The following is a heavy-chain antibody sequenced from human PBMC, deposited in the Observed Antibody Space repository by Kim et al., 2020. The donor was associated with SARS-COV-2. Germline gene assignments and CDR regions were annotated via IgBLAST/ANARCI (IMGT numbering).Heavy chain of an antibody. CDR1: GYSFTSYW. D-gene: IGHD3-10*01. V-gene: IGHV5-10-1*01. CDR2: IDPSDSYT. CDR3: ARRGSRGADYYYGMDV. Sequence: GESLKISCKGSGYSFTSYWISWVRQMPGKGLEWMGRIDPSDSYTNYSPSFQGHVTISADKSISTAYLQWSSLKASDTAMYYCARRGSRGADYYYGMDVWGQGTTVTVSS. J-gene: IGHJ6*02.